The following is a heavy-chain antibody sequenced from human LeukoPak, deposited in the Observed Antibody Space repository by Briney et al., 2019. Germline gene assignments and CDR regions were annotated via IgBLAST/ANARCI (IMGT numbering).Heavy chain of an antibody. Sequence: ASVKVSFKAPGYSFTSYYLHWVRQAPGQGLEWMGIIHPTVGDTTYAQKFQGRVTMTRDMSTGTVYMDLSSLRSEDTAVYYCARYGFSSVWQGGWHAFDIWGQGTTVTVSS. CDR2: IHPTVGDT. CDR1: GYSFTSYY. CDR3: ARYGFSSVWQGGWHAFDI. J-gene: IGHJ3*02. D-gene: IGHD6-25*01. V-gene: IGHV1-46*01.